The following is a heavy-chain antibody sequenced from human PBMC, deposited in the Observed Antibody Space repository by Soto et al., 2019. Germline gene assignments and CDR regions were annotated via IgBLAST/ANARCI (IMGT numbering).Heavy chain of an antibody. CDR1: GFIFSDYY. V-gene: IGHV3-11*05. CDR2: ISNSGIT. J-gene: IGHJ6*02. Sequence: QVQLVESGGGLVKPGGSLRLSSAASGFIFSDYYMTWIRQSPGKGLEWISYISNSGITNYADSVKGRFTISRDNAKNSLYLQMDSLRAEDTAVYYCARENYYKMDVWGQGTTVTVSS. CDR3: ARENYYKMDV.